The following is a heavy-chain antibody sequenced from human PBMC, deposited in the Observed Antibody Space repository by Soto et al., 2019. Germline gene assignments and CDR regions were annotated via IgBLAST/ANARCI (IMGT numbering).Heavy chain of an antibody. Sequence: GGSLRLSCAASGFTFSSYSMNWVRQAPGKGLEWVSYISSSSTIYYADSVKGRFTISRDNAKNSLYLQMNSLRAEDTAVYYCGRDSGGYRLNAFDIGGQGTMLPVSS. CDR2: ISSSSTI. D-gene: IGHD3-16*02. CDR1: GFTFSSYS. CDR3: GRDSGGYRLNAFDI. J-gene: IGHJ3*02. V-gene: IGHV3-48*01.